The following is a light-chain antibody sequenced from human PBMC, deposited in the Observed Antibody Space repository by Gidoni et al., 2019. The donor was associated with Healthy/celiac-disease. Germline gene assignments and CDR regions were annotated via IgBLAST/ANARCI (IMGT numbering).Light chain of an antibody. CDR3: SSYTSSSTVV. CDR1: SSDVGGYNY. CDR2: EVS. J-gene: IGLJ2*01. Sequence: QSALTQPASVSGFPGPSITISCTGTSSDVGGYNYVSWYQQHPGTAPKLMIYEVSTRPSGVSNRFSGSKSGTTASLTISGRQAEDEADYYYSSYTSSSTVVFGGGTKLTVL. V-gene: IGLV2-14*01.